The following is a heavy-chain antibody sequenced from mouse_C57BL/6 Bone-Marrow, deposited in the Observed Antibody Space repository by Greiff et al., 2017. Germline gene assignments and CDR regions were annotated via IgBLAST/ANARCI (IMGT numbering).Heavy chain of an antibody. CDR3: TFITTVPGDY. Sequence: VQLQQSGAELVRPGASVKLSCTASGFNIKDDYMHWVKQRPEQGLEWIGWIDPENGDTEYASKFQGKATITADTSSNKAYLQLSSLTSEDTAVYYCTFITTVPGDYWGQGTTLTVSS. D-gene: IGHD1-1*01. CDR1: GFNIKDDY. CDR2: IDPENGDT. V-gene: IGHV14-4*01. J-gene: IGHJ2*01.